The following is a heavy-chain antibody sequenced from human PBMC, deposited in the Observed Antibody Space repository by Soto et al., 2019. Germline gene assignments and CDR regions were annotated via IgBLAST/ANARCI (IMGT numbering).Heavy chain of an antibody. V-gene: IGHV1-18*04. D-gene: IGHD6-19*01. CDR3: ARVSSAVAATNAFDI. CDR1: GYTFTSYG. CDR2: ISAYNGNT. J-gene: IGHJ3*02. Sequence: ASVKVSCKASGYTFTSYGISWVRQAPGQGLEWMGWISAYNGNTNYAQKLQGRVTMTTDISTSTAYMELSRLRSDDTAVYYCARVSSAVAATNAFDIWGQGTMVTVSS.